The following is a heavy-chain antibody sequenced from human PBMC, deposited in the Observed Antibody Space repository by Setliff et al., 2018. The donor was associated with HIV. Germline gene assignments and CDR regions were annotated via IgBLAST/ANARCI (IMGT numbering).Heavy chain of an antibody. V-gene: IGHV1-2*02. CDR2: IGPRHADT. J-gene: IGHJ4*02. D-gene: IGHD7-27*01. Sequence: GASVKVSCKASGYTFTDNFIHWVRQAPGQGLEWMGWIGPRHADTRIAQRFQGRVTMTRDTSINTAYMELSGLRSDDTAVYFCARQLSNSLDYWGQGTLVTVSS. CDR3: ARQLSNSLDY. CDR1: GYTFTDNF.